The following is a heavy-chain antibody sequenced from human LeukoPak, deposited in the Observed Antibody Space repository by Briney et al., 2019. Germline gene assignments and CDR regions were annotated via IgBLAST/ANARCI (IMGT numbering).Heavy chain of an antibody. CDR3: AKFFSSLRFLEWERTLKPYNWFDP. CDR1: GFTFSSYG. V-gene: IGHV3-23*01. D-gene: IGHD3-3*01. J-gene: IGHJ5*02. Sequence: GGSLRLSCAASGFTFSSYGMSWVRQAPGKGLEWVSAISGSGGSTYYADSVKGRFTISRDNSKNTLYLQMNSLRAEDTAVYYCAKFFSSLRFLEWERTLKPYNWFDPWGQGTLVTVSS. CDR2: ISGSGGST.